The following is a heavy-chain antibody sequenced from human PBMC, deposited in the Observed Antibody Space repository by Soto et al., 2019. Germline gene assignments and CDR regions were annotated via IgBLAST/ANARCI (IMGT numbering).Heavy chain of an antibody. Sequence: GALRLSCAASGFTFSSYATSWVRQAPGKGLEWVSAISGSGGSTYYADSVKGRFTISRDNSKNTLYLQMNSLRAEDTAVYYCASAGNANYYYGMDVWGQGTTVTVSS. D-gene: IGHD6-13*01. CDR2: ISGSGGST. V-gene: IGHV3-23*01. J-gene: IGHJ6*02. CDR3: ASAGNANYYYGMDV. CDR1: GFTFSSYA.